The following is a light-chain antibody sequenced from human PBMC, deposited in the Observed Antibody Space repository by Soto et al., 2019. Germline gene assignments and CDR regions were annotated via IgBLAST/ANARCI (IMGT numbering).Light chain of an antibody. CDR1: QSVSSY. J-gene: IGKJ1*01. CDR3: QQHSTWPWT. V-gene: IGKV3-11*01. Sequence: EIVLAQSPATLSLSPGERATLSCRASQSVSSYFAWYQQSPGQAPRLLIYHASNSATGIPARFSGSGSGTDFTLTISSLEPEDFAVYYCQQHSTWPWTFGQGTKVEIK. CDR2: HAS.